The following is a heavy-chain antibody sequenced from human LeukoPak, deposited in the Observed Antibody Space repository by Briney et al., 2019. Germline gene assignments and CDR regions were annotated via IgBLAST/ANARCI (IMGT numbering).Heavy chain of an antibody. CDR1: GGSIGTYY. CDR3: ATGYSSSWSVR. D-gene: IGHD6-13*01. J-gene: IGHJ4*02. CDR2: IYYTGST. Sequence: SETLSLTCTVSGGSIGTYYWSWIRQPPGRGLEWIGYIYYTGSTDYNPSLKSRVTMSVDTSINQFSLKLSSVTAADTAVYYCATGYSSSWSVRWGQGTLVTVSS. V-gene: IGHV4-59*12.